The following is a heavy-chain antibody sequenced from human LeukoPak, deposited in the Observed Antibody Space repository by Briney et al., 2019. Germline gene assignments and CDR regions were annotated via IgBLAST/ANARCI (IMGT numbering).Heavy chain of an antibody. CDR3: AKGSPVGYYYDSSGYYYLTPLDY. D-gene: IGHD3-22*01. V-gene: IGHV3-23*01. Sequence: GGSLRLSRAASGFTFSSYAMSWVRQAPGKGLEWVSAISGSGGSTYYADSVKGRFTISRDNSKNTLYLQMNSLRAEDTAVYYCAKGSPVGYYYDSSGYYYLTPLDYWGQGTLVTVSS. CDR1: GFTFSSYA. CDR2: ISGSGGST. J-gene: IGHJ4*02.